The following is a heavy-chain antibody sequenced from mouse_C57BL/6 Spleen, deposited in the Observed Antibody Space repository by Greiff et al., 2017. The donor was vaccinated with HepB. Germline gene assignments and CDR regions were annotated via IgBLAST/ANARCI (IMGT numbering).Heavy chain of an antibody. CDR1: GFTFSSYA. CDR3: TRDPFYPPYAMDD. V-gene: IGHV5-9-1*02. CDR2: ISSGGDYI. Sequence: EVQLVESGEGLVKPGGSLKLSCAASGFTFSSYAMSWVRQTPEKRLEWVAYISSGGDYIYYADTVKGRFTISRDNARNTLYLQMSSLKSEDTAMYYCTRDPFYPPYAMDDWGQGTSVTVSS. J-gene: IGHJ4*01.